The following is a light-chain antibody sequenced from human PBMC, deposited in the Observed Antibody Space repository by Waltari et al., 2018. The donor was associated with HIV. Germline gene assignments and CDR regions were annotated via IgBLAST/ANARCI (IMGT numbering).Light chain of an antibody. CDR1: SSDVGSYSF. V-gene: IGLV2-23*01. CDR3: WSYAGSSTII. J-gene: IGLJ2*01. CDR2: EDN. Sequence: QSALTQPASVSGSPGQSITLSCTGTSSDVGSYSFVSWYQLHPGKAPKLIIYEDNKRPSGVSHRFSGSKSGYPASLTISGLQAEDEADDCCWSYAGSSTIIFGGGTKLTVL.